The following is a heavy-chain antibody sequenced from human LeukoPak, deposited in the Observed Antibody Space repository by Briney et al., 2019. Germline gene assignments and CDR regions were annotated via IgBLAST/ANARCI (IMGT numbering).Heavy chain of an antibody. V-gene: IGHV3-48*03. D-gene: IGHD3-3*01. Sequence: QPGGSLRLSCAASGFTFSSYEMNWVRQAPGKGLEWVSYISSSGSTIYYAESVKGRFTISRDNSKNTLYLQMNSLRAEDTAVYYCAKANSITIFGVVSPVEYWGQGTLVTVSS. CDR1: GFTFSSYE. CDR2: ISSSGSTI. CDR3: AKANSITIFGVVSPVEY. J-gene: IGHJ4*02.